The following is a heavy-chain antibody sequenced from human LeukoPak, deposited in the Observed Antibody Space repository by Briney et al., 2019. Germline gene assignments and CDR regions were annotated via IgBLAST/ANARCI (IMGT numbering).Heavy chain of an antibody. CDR2: IYPGDSDT. D-gene: IGHD3-10*01. Sequence: GESLKISCKGSGYSFTSYWIGWVRQLPGKGLGGMGIIYPGDSDTRYSPSFQGQVTISADKSISTAYLQWSSLKASDTAMYYCASGRSGSSPLFDYWGQGTLVTVSS. CDR3: ASGRSGSSPLFDY. CDR1: GYSFTSYW. V-gene: IGHV5-51*01. J-gene: IGHJ4*02.